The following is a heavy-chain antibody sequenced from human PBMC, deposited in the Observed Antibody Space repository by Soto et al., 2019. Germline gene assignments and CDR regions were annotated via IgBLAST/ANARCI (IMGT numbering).Heavy chain of an antibody. J-gene: IGHJ4*02. CDR3: ASRGGRDYYDTSGSG. CDR1: GGTFSNYA. V-gene: IGHV1-69*12. D-gene: IGHD3-22*01. CDR2: IIPIFGTT. Sequence: QVQLVQSGAEVKKPGSSVKVSCKASGGTFSNYALSWVRQAPGQGLEWMGGIIPIFGTTNNAQKFQGRVTITADEATSTAYMELSSLRSEDTAVYYCASRGGRDYYDTSGSGWGQGPLVPVSS.